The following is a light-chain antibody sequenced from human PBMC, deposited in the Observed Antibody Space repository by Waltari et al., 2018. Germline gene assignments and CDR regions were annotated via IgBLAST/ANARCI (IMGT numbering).Light chain of an antibody. CDR3: QHYLRLPVT. Sequence: VLTQSPGTLSLSPGERATLSCRASQSLTKRYLAWYQKKPGQAPRLLIYAASTRATGIPDRFSGSGSGTDFSLTISRLEPEDFAVYYCQHYLRLPVTFGQGTKVEIK. V-gene: IGKV3-20*01. CDR2: AAS. J-gene: IGKJ1*01. CDR1: QSLTKRY.